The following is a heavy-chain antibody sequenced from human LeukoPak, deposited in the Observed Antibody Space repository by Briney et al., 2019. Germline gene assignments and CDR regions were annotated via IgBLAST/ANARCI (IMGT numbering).Heavy chain of an antibody. V-gene: IGHV5-51*03. J-gene: IGHJ4*02. D-gene: IGHD1-26*01. Sequence: KPGESLKISCKGSGYSFTCYWIGWVRQMPGKGLEWMGIIYPGDSDTRYSPSFQGQVTISADKSISTAYLQWSSLKASDTAMYYCASGPIIVAATGPLDYWGQGTLVTVSS. CDR1: GYSFTCYW. CDR2: IYPGDSDT. CDR3: ASGPIIVAATGPLDY.